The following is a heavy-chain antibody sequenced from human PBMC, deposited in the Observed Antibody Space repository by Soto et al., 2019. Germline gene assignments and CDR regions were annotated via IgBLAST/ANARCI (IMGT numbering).Heavy chain of an antibody. D-gene: IGHD2-8*01. CDR2: TYHSGNP. V-gene: IGHV4-30-2*01. CDR3: AREWTVIRSPEVYYFAS. CDR1: GDTISTGGYT. Sequence: PSETLSLTCDVSGDTISTGGYTWAWIRQPPGKALEWIGHTYHSGNPYYNPSLKSRVTMSVDTSKNQFSLRLSSVTAADTAVYYCAREWTVIRSPEVYYFASWGQGTLVTVSS. J-gene: IGHJ4*02.